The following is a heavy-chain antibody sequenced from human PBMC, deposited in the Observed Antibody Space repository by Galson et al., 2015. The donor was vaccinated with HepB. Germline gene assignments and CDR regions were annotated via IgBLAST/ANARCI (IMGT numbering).Heavy chain of an antibody. Sequence: PALVKPTQTLTLTCTFSGFSLSTSGMCVSWIRQPPGKALEWLARIDWDDDKYYSTSLKTRLTISKDTSKNQVVLTMTNMDPVDTATYYCARDFIAVAGPRGMDVWGQGTTVTVSS. CDR3: ARDFIAVAGPRGMDV. CDR2: IDWDDDK. J-gene: IGHJ6*02. CDR1: GFSLSTSGMC. V-gene: IGHV2-70*11. D-gene: IGHD6-19*01.